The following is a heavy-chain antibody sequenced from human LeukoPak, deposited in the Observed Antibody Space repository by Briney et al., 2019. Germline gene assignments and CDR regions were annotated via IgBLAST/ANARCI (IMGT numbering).Heavy chain of an antibody. CDR1: GVSISCYY. D-gene: IGHD2-2*01. J-gene: IGHJ6*02. CDR3: ARDHPHSSTIEKAHYYYGMDV. CDR2: IYFCGST. V-gene: IGHV4-59*01. Sequence: SETLSLTCSVSGVSISCYYWSWMQQPPGKGLEWLGYIYFCGSTNYNPSLKSRVTISVDTSKNQFSLKLSSVTAADTAVYYCARDHPHSSTIEKAHYYYGMDVWGQGTTVTVSS.